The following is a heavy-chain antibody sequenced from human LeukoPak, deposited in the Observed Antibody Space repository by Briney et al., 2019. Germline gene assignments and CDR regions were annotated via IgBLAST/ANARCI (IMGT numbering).Heavy chain of an antibody. V-gene: IGHV3-11*01. D-gene: IGHD1-14*01. J-gene: IGHJ4*02. Sequence: GGSLRLSCAASGFTFSDFYMTWVRQAPGKGLEFISCISGSGAAIYYADSVKGRFTISRDNAKKSVYLQMKGLRADDTAVYYCAKNRRLLGVWGQGTLVTVSS. CDR2: ISGSGAAI. CDR1: GFTFSDFY. CDR3: AKNRRLLGV.